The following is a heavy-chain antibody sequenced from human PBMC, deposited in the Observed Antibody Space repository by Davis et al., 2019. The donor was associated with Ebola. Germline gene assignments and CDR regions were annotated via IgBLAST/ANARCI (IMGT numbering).Heavy chain of an antibody. CDR2: IGGSGDNT. CDR1: GFTFSTYA. CDR3: AKGPETGRFEY. J-gene: IGHJ4*02. V-gene: IGHV3-23*01. D-gene: IGHD1-1*01. Sequence: GESLKISCAASGFTFSTYAMSWVRQAPGKGLEWVSTIGGSGDNTYYADSVKGRFTISRDNSKNTLYLQMKSLRAEDTAVYYCAKGPETGRFEYWGQGTLVTVSA.